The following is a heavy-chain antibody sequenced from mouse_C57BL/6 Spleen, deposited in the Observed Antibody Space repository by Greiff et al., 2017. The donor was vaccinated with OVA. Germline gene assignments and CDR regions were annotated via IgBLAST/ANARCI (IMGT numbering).Heavy chain of an antibody. CDR1: GYTFTSYW. CDR3: AREELLPYYFDY. Sequence: QVQLKQPGAELVKPGASVKMSCKASGYTFTSYWITWVKQRPGQGLEWIGDIYPGSGSTNYNEKFKSKATLTVDTSSSTAYMQLSSLTSEDSAVYYCAREELLPYYFDYWGQGTTLTVSS. V-gene: IGHV1-55*01. D-gene: IGHD2-12*01. J-gene: IGHJ2*01. CDR2: IYPGSGST.